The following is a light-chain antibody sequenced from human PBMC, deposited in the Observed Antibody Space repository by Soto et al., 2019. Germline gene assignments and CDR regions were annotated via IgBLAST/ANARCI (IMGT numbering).Light chain of an antibody. Sequence: IVLTQSPATLSLSPGERATLACRASQSVSRYLAWYQHKPGQAPRVLIYDTSNRATGIPARFSGSGSGTDFTLTISSLEPEDFAVYYCQQRSNWPYTFGQGTKVDIK. CDR1: QSVSRY. CDR3: QQRSNWPYT. J-gene: IGKJ2*01. CDR2: DTS. V-gene: IGKV3-11*01.